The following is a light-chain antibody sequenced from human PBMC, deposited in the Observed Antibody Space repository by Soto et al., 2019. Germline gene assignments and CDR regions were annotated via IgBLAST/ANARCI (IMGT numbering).Light chain of an antibody. CDR1: QSVANY. J-gene: IGKJ5*01. V-gene: IGKV3-15*01. CDR2: GAS. CDR3: QQYNNWPIT. Sequence: EIVLTQSPATLSLSPGEKATLSCRASQSVANYLAWYQQKPGQAPRLLIYGASTRATGIPARFSGSGSGTEFTLTISSLQSEDFAVYYCQQYNNWPITFGQGTRLEI.